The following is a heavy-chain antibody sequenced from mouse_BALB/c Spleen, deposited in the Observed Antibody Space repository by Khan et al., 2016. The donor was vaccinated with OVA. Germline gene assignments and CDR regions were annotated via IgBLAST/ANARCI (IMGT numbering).Heavy chain of an antibody. D-gene: IGHD2-14*01. J-gene: IGHJ4*01. CDR1: GFSLSRYN. Sequence: QVQLKQSGPGLVAPSQSLSITCTVSGFSLSRYNIHWVRQPPGKGLEWLGMIWGGGGTDYNSPLKIRLSISKDNSKSQVFLKMNSLEIDDTAMYYCARAYYRYDGYYAMDYWGQGTSVTVSS. CDR2: IWGGGGT. CDR3: ARAYYRYDGYYAMDY. V-gene: IGHV2-6-4*01.